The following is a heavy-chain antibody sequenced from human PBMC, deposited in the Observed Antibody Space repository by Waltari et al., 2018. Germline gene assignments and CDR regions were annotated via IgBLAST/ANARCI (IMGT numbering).Heavy chain of an antibody. CDR3: ARARRGYALLFDY. CDR1: GGSISSGSYY. D-gene: IGHD5-12*01. CDR2: IYTSGST. V-gene: IGHV4-61*02. Sequence: QVQLQESGPGLVKPSQTLSLTCTVSGGSISSGSYYWSWIRQPAGKGLEWIGRIYTSGSTNYNPSLKSRVTISVDTSKNQFSLKLSSVTAADTAVYYCARARRGYALLFDYWGQGTLVTVSS. J-gene: IGHJ4*02.